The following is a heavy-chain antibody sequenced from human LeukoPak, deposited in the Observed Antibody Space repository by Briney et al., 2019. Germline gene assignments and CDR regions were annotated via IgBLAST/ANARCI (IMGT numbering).Heavy chain of an antibody. D-gene: IGHD5-18*01. Sequence: PGGSLRLSCAASGFTFGSYWMTWIRQAPGKGLEWVANIKQDGSEKYYVDSVKGRFTISRDNAKNSLYLQMNSLRAEDTAVYYCARDTGGGYSCYDCWGQGTLVTVSS. CDR2: IKQDGSEK. V-gene: IGHV3-7*01. CDR1: GFTFGSYW. CDR3: ARDTGGGYSCYDC. J-gene: IGHJ4*02.